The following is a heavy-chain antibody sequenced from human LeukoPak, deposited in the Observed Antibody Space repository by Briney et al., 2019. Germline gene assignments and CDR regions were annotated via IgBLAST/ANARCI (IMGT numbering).Heavy chain of an antibody. Sequence: SETLSLTCPVSGGSISSYYWSWIRQPPGKGLEWIGYIYYSGSTNYNPSLKSRVTISVDTSKNQFSLKLSSVTAADTAVYYCARDGIYCSGGSCHNWFDPWGQGTLVTVSS. J-gene: IGHJ5*02. D-gene: IGHD2-15*01. CDR3: ARDGIYCSGGSCHNWFDP. V-gene: IGHV4-59*01. CDR1: GGSISSYY. CDR2: IYYSGST.